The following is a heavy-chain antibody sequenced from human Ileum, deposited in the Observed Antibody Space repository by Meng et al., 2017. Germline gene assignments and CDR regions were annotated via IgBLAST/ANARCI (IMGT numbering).Heavy chain of an antibody. J-gene: IGHJ4*02. CDR1: GGSIGSAAYY. CDR2: IHYTGST. D-gene: IGHD2-2*01. Sequence: QVQLQESGPGLVKVSQTLSLTCTVSGGSIGSAAYYWTWIRQHPAKGPEWIGYIHYTGSTSYNPSLESRTSTSIDTSNNQFSLKVTSVTAADTAVYYCARGVSAAGLFDNWGPGTLVTVSS. V-gene: IGHV4-31*03. CDR3: ARGVSAAGLFDN.